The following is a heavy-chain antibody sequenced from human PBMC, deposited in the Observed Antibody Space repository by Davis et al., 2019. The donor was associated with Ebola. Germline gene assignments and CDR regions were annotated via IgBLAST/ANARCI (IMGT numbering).Heavy chain of an antibody. J-gene: IGHJ3*02. CDR1: GGSFSGYY. CDR2: INHSGST. D-gene: IGHD3-22*01. CDR3: ARHTYYYDSSGYWVAFDI. Sequence: SETLSLTCAVYGGSFSGYYWSWIRQPPGKGLEWIGEINHSGSTNYNPSLKSRVTISVDTSKNQFSLKLSSVTAADTAVYYCARHTYYYDSSGYWVAFDIWGRGTMVTVSS. V-gene: IGHV4-34*01.